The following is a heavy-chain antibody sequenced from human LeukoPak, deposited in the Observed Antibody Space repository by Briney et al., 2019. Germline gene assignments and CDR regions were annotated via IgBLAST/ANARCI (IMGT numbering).Heavy chain of an antibody. CDR3: AKDGGY. Sequence: GGSLRLSCAASGFTFSTYAMTWVRQAPGKGLEWVSAISGSGSTTYYADSVKGRFTIPRDNSKSTQYVQMNSLRAEDTAVYYCAKDGGYWGQGTLVTVSS. CDR2: ISGSGSTT. J-gene: IGHJ4*02. CDR1: GFTFSTYA. V-gene: IGHV3-23*01. D-gene: IGHD3-3*01.